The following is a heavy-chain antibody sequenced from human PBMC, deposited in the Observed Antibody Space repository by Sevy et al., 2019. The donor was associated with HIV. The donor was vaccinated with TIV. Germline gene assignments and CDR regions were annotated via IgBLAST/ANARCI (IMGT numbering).Heavy chain of an antibody. Sequence: ASVKVSCKASGYTFTSYDINWVRQATGQGLEWMGWMNPNSGNTGYAQKFQGRVTMTRNTSISTAYMELSSLRSEDTAVYYCAGARNYSTFGVVILYYYYYGMDVWGQGTTVTVSS. CDR3: AGARNYSTFGVVILYYYYYGMDV. J-gene: IGHJ6*02. CDR1: GYTFTSYD. V-gene: IGHV1-8*01. D-gene: IGHD3-3*01. CDR2: MNPNSGNT.